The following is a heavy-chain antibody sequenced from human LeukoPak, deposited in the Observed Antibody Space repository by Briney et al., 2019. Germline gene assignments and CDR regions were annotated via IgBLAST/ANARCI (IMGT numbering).Heavy chain of an antibody. V-gene: IGHV4-59*08. J-gene: IGHJ2*01. CDR3: ARVGDLLTPDNWYFDL. Sequence: TASETLSLTCTVSGASISSYYWSWIRQPPGKGLEWIGYSHYSGSTDYNPSLKSRVTISVDTSKNQFSLKLSSVTAADTAVYYCARVGDLLTPDNWYFDLWGRSTLVTVSS. CDR2: SHYSGST. CDR1: GASISSYY. D-gene: IGHD1-26*01.